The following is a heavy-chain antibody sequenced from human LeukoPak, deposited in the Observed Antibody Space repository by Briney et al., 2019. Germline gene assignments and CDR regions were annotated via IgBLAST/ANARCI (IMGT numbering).Heavy chain of an antibody. D-gene: IGHD1-20*01. Sequence: PGGSLRLSCSASGFTFSSCAMHWVRQAPGKGLEYVSAISSDGGSTYYANSVKGRFTMSRDNSKNTLYLQMGSLRPEDMAVYYCARVKSQYNWSPFDYWGQGTLVTVSS. V-gene: IGHV3-64*01. J-gene: IGHJ4*02. CDR2: ISSDGGST. CDR3: ARVKSQYNWSPFDY. CDR1: GFTFSSCA.